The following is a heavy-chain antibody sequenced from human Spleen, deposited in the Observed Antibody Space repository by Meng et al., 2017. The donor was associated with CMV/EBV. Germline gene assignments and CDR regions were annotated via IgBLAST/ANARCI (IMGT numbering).Heavy chain of an antibody. V-gene: IGHV3-7*01. J-gene: IGHJ4*02. CDR1: GFTFDDYA. CDR3: ARDLATLD. CDR2: IKQDGSEK. D-gene: IGHD2-15*01. Sequence: GGSLRLSCAASGFTFDDYAMHWVRQAPGKGLEWVANIKQDGSEKYYVDSVKGRFTISRDNAKNSLYLQMNSLRAEDTAVYYCARDLATLDWGQGTLVTVSS.